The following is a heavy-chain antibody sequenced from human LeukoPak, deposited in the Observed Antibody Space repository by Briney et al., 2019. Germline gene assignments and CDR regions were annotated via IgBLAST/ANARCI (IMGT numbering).Heavy chain of an antibody. CDR1: GYTFTSNG. CDR2: ISAYNGNT. CDR3: ARASLGMDY. Sequence: ASVKVSCKASGYTFTSNGISLLRQAPAQGLEWMGWISAYNGNTNYAQKLQGRVTMTTDTSTSTAYMELRSLRSDDTAVYYCARASLGMDYWGQGTLVTVSS. J-gene: IGHJ4*02. D-gene: IGHD7-27*01. V-gene: IGHV1-18*01.